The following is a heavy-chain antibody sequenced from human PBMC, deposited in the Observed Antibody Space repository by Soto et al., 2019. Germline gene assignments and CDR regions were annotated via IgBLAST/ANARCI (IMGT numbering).Heavy chain of an antibody. CDR3: AASRGDSSSWYDSRGYYGMDV. Sequence: SVKVSCKASGFTFTSSAVQWVRQARGQRLEWIGWIVVGSGNTNYAQKFQERVTITRDMSTSTAYMELSSLRSEDTAVYYCAASRGDSSSWYDSRGYYGMDVWGQGTTVTVSS. V-gene: IGHV1-58*01. CDR2: IVVGSGNT. CDR1: GFTFTSSA. D-gene: IGHD6-13*01. J-gene: IGHJ6*02.